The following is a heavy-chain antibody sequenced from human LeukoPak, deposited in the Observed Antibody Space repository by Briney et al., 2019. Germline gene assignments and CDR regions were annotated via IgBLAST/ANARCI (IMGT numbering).Heavy chain of an antibody. CDR1: GFTFSSYA. D-gene: IGHD3-22*01. J-gene: IGHJ4*02. V-gene: IGHV3-23*01. Sequence: GGSLRLSCAASGFTFSSYAMSWVRQAPGKGLEWVSAISGSGGSTYYADSVKGRFTISRDNSKNTLYLQMNSLRAEDTAVYYCAPPISYYYDSRGPDFDYWGQGTLVTVSS. CDR3: APPISYYYDSRGPDFDY. CDR2: ISGSGGST.